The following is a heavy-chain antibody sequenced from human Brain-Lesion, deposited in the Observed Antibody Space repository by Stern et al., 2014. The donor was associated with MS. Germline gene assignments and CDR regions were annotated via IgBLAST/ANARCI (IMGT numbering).Heavy chain of an antibody. J-gene: IGHJ6*02. Sequence: VQLVESGAEVKKPGASVKVSCKASGYTFTSYDINWVRQATGQGLEWMGWMNPNSGNPGYAQKFQGRVTMTRNTSISTAYMELSSLRSEDTAVYYCARVEVVVVPAAIYYYGMDVWGQGTTVTVSS. CDR2: MNPNSGNP. V-gene: IGHV1-8*01. CDR3: ARVEVVVVPAAIYYYGMDV. CDR1: GYTFTSYD. D-gene: IGHD2-2*01.